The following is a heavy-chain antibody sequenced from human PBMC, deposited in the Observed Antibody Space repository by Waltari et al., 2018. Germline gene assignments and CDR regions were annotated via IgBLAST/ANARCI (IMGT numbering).Heavy chain of an antibody. J-gene: IGHJ4*02. D-gene: IGHD2-2*01. CDR1: GGTFSSYA. V-gene: IGHV1-69*01. CDR3: AREDCSSTSCYNTGSFDY. Sequence: QVQLVQSGAEVKKPGSSVKVSCKASGGTFSSYAISWVRQAPGQGLEWMGGSIPIVGTANYGQKFQGRVTITADESTSTAYMELSSLRSEDTAVYYCAREDCSSTSCYNTGSFDYWGQGTLVTVSS. CDR2: SIPIVGTA.